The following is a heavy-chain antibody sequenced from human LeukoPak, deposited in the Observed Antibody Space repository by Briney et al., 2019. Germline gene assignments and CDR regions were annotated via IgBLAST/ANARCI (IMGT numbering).Heavy chain of an antibody. Sequence: PGESLRLSCAASGFTFRNYAMSWVRQAPGKGLEWVSAISGSDGRSHYADSVKGRFTTSRDNSKNTLWLQMNSLRAEDAAVYYCAKTAGSNWSFDYWGQGTLVTVSS. CDR3: AKTAGSNWSFDY. CDR1: GFTFRNYA. D-gene: IGHD6-13*01. V-gene: IGHV3-23*01. CDR2: ISGSDGRS. J-gene: IGHJ4*02.